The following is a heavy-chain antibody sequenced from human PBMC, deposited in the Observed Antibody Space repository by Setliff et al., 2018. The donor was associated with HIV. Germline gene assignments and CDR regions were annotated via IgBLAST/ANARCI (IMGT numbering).Heavy chain of an antibody. Sequence: PGGSLRLSCTASGFTFGSYTMNWVRLAPGKGLEWISYISTSGTIYYADSVKGRFTISRDDAKNSLFLQMNSLRSEDTAVYYCVTGTDEWELHYFEFWGLGTLVTVS. CDR1: GFTFGSYT. CDR3: VTGTDEWELHYFEF. D-gene: IGHD1-26*01. J-gene: IGHJ4*02. CDR2: ISTSGTI. V-gene: IGHV3-48*04.